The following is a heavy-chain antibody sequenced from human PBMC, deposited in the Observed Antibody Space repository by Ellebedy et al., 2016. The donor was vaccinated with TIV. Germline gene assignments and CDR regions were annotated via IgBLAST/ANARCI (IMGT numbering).Heavy chain of an antibody. Sequence: HTGGSLRLXXAASGFTFSGYWMHWVRQAPGEGLVWVSRVNSDGSSTRYADSVEGRFTISRDNAKNTLFLQMNSLRAEDTALYYCARDGPLFGGYPDYWGQGTLVTVSS. V-gene: IGHV3-74*01. CDR2: VNSDGSST. D-gene: IGHD3-10*02. J-gene: IGHJ4*02. CDR3: ARDGPLFGGYPDY. CDR1: GFTFSGYW.